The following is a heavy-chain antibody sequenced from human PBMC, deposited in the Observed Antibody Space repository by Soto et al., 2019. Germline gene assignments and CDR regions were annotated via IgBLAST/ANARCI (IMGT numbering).Heavy chain of an antibody. V-gene: IGHV1-69*08. CDR1: GGTFSSYT. CDR2: IIPILGIA. CDR3: AREEGVTTLCVRS. Sequence: QVQLVQSGAEVKKPGSSVKVSCKASGGTFSSYTISWVRQAPGQGLEWMGRIIPILGIANYAQKFQGRVTITADKSTSTAYMELSSLRSEDTAVYYCAREEGVTTLCVRSWGQVTMVTVSS. D-gene: IGHD4-17*01. J-gene: IGHJ3*01.